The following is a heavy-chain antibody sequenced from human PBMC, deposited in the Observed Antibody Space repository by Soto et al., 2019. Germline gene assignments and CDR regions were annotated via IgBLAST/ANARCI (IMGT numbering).Heavy chain of an antibody. CDR2: ISSSTNTI. CDR3: ARQLGSPSAGDFDY. V-gene: IGHV3-48*02. CDR1: NFTFSRYS. J-gene: IGHJ4*02. Sequence: DVQLVESGGGLVQPGGSLRLSCAASNFTFSRYSMNWFRQAPGKGLEWVSYISSSTNTIYYADSVKGRFTISRDNAKSSLYLQMKSLRDEDTAVYYFARQLGSPSAGDFDYWGQGTLVTVSS. D-gene: IGHD3-3*02.